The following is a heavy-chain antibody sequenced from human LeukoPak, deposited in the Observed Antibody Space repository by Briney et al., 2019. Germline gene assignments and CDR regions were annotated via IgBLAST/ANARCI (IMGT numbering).Heavy chain of an antibody. CDR2: INHSGST. D-gene: IGHD6-6*01. Sequence: PSETLSLTCAVYGGSFSGYCWSWIRQPPGKGLEWIGEINHSGSTNYNPSLKSRVTISVDTSKDQFSLKLSSVTAADTAVYYCARARSQEYSRSPLPYFDYWGQGTLVTVSS. CDR1: GGSFSGYC. V-gene: IGHV4-34*01. CDR3: ARARSQEYSRSPLPYFDY. J-gene: IGHJ4*02.